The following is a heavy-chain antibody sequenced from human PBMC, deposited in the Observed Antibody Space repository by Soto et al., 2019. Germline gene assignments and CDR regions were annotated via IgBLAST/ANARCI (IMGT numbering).Heavy chain of an antibody. Sequence: SQTLSLTCAISGDSVFTNSAAAWNWIRQSPSRGLEWLGRTFYRSKWYHDYSSSVRSRININPDTAKNQFSLQLKSVTPEDTAVYYCARDLGGYMDVWGQGTTVTVPS. V-gene: IGHV6-1*01. CDR3: ARDLGGYMDV. D-gene: IGHD6-25*01. CDR1: GDSVFTNSAAA. J-gene: IGHJ6*02. CDR2: TFYRSKWYH.